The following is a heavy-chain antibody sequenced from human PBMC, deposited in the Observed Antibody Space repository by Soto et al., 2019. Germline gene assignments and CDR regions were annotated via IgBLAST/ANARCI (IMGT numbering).Heavy chain of an antibody. CDR1: GFTFSSYS. D-gene: IGHD1-26*01. CDR3: AREEGLLNWFDP. V-gene: IGHV3-48*01. J-gene: IGHJ5*02. CDR2: ISSSSRTI. Sequence: EVQLVESGGGLVQPGGSLRLSCAASGFTFSSYSMNWVRQAPGKGLEWVSYISSSSRTIYYADSVKGRFTNSRDNAKNSLYLQMNSLRAEDTAVYYCAREEGLLNWFDPWGQGTLVTVSS.